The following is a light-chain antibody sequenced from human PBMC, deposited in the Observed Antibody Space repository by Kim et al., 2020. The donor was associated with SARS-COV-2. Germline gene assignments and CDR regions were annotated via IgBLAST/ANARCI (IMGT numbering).Light chain of an antibody. CDR3: QQYNNFPIT. CDR2: KTS. Sequence: GDRVTITCRACQSFSSWLAWYQQKPGKVPKLLIYKTSILESGVPSRFSGSGSGTEFTLTISSLQPDDFATYYCQQYNNFPITFGQGTRLEIK. CDR1: QSFSSW. V-gene: IGKV1-5*03. J-gene: IGKJ5*01.